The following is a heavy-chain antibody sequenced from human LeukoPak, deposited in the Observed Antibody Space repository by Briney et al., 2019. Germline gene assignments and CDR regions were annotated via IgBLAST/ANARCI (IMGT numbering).Heavy chain of an antibody. V-gene: IGHV3-7*01. CDR1: GFTFSSYW. CDR2: IKQDGSEK. J-gene: IGHJ4*02. Sequence: GGSLRLSCAASGFTFSSYWMSWVRQAPGKGLEWVANIKQDGSEKYYVDSVKGRFTISRDNAKNSLYLQMNSLRAEDTAVYYCARAVLRGYSGYDCGYWGQGTLVTVSS. D-gene: IGHD5-12*01. CDR3: ARAVLRGYSGYDCGY.